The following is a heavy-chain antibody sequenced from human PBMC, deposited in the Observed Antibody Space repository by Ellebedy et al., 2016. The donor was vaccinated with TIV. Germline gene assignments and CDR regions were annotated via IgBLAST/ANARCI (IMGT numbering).Heavy chain of an antibody. CDR1: GGSLSGYH. CDR3: TRGPDRAKTGY. V-gene: IGHV4-34*01. Sequence: SETLSLXXGVYGGSLSGYHWTWVRQPPGRGLEWIGEVHPSGSTSYNPSLKGRATMLTDTSKNQFSLKVTSVTAADTAMYYCTRGPDRAKTGYWGQGTLVTISS. J-gene: IGHJ4*02. CDR2: VHPSGST.